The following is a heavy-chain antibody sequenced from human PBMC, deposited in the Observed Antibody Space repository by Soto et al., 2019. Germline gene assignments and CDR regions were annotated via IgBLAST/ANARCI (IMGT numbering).Heavy chain of an antibody. Sequence: SVKVSCKASGDTFSSYAISWVRQAPGKGLEWMGKIIPTFGRTNYAQKFQGGLTISADDSTSTAYMELSSLLSEDTAVYYCARDPLSSFAMDVWGQGTTVTVSS. D-gene: IGHD3-10*02. CDR2: IIPTFGRT. CDR1: GDTFSSYA. CDR3: ARDPLSSFAMDV. V-gene: IGHV1-69*13. J-gene: IGHJ6*02.